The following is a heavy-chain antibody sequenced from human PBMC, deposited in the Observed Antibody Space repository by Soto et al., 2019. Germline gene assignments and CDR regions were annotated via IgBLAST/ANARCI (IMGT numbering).Heavy chain of an antibody. J-gene: IGHJ3*02. CDR2: IYYSGST. Sequence: QVQLQESGPGLVKPSQTLSLTCTVSGGSISSGDYYWSWIRQPPGKGLEWIGYIYYSGSTYYNPSLKSLVTISVDTSKNQFSLKLSSVTAADTAVYYCARAPRYSSGWFDAFDIWGQGTMVTVSS. D-gene: IGHD6-19*01. V-gene: IGHV4-30-4*01. CDR3: ARAPRYSSGWFDAFDI. CDR1: GGSISSGDYY.